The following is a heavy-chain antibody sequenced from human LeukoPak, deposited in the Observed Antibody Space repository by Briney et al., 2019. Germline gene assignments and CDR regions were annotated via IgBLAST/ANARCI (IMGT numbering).Heavy chain of an antibody. Sequence: PGRSLRLFCAASGFTFSSYGMHWVRQAAGKGLEWVAVISYDGSNKYYADAVKGRFTISRDNSKNTLYLQMNSLRAEDTAVYYCAKASVVAATPDYWGQGTLVTVSS. D-gene: IGHD2-15*01. CDR2: ISYDGSNK. CDR3: AKASVVAATPDY. V-gene: IGHV3-30*18. CDR1: GFTFSSYG. J-gene: IGHJ4*02.